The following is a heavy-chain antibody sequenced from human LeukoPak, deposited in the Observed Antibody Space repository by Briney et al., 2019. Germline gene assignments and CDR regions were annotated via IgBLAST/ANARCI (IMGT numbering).Heavy chain of an antibody. Sequence: ASVKVSCKASGYTFTGYYMHWVRQAPGQGLEWMGWINPNSGGTNYAQKFQGRVTMTRDTSISTAYMELSRLRSDDTAVYYCVRAIVATIGGMDVWGQGTTVTVSS. J-gene: IGHJ6*02. D-gene: IGHD5-12*01. CDR3: VRAIVATIGGMDV. CDR2: INPNSGGT. CDR1: GYTFTGYY. V-gene: IGHV1-2*02.